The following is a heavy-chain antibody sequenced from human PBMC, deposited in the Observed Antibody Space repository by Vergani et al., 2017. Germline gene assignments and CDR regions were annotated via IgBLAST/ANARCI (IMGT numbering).Heavy chain of an antibody. CDR1: GFSLSNARMG. J-gene: IGHJ3*02. Sequence: QVTLKESGPVLVKPTETLTLTCTVSGFSLSNARMGVSWIRQPPGKALEWLAHIFSNDDKSYSTSLKSRLTISKDTSKSQVVLTMTNMYPVDTATYYCARIPSFDDYVWETHFDIWGQGTMVTVSS. V-gene: IGHV2-26*01. D-gene: IGHD3-16*01. CDR2: IFSNDDK. CDR3: ARIPSFDDYVWETHFDI.